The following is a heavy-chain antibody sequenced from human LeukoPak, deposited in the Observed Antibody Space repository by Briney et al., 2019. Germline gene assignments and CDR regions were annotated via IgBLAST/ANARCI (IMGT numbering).Heavy chain of an antibody. CDR1: GFTFGDYA. V-gene: IGHV3-49*03. Sequence: GGSLRLSCTASGFTFGDYAMSWFHQAPGKGLEWVGFIKAKAYGGTIDYAASVKGRFTISRDDSKSIVYLQMNSLKTEDTAVYYCATGSYQFDYWGQGTLVTVSS. CDR3: ATGSYQFDY. J-gene: IGHJ4*02. CDR2: IKAKAYGGTI. D-gene: IGHD1-26*01.